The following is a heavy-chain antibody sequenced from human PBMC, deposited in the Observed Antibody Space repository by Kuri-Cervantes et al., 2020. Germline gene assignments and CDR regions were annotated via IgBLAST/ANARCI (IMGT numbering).Heavy chain of an antibody. Sequence: GGSLRLSCAASGFTFSSYGMHWVRQAPGKGLEWVAVIWYDGSNKYYADSVKGRFTISRDNSKNTLYLQMNSLRAEDTAVYYCARDYLTPYGDYVWARYYGMDVWGQGTTVTVSS. CDR3: ARDYLTPYGDYVWARYYGMDV. D-gene: IGHD4-17*01. V-gene: IGHV3-33*01. CDR1: GFTFSSYG. CDR2: IWYDGSNK. J-gene: IGHJ6*02.